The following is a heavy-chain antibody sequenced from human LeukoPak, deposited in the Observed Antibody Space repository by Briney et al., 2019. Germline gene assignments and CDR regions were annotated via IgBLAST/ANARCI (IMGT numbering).Heavy chain of an antibody. D-gene: IGHD3-22*01. CDR2: ILYSGST. CDR3: ATIASGRGYYYEIDY. V-gene: IGHV4-39*07. J-gene: IGHJ4*02. Sequence: SETLSLTCTVSGGSISSSSYYWGWIRPPPGKRLEWIGSILYSGSTYYNPSLKSRFTISVDTSKTQFSLKLSSVTAADTAVYYCATIASGRGYYYEIDYWGQGTLVTVSS. CDR1: GGSISSSSYY.